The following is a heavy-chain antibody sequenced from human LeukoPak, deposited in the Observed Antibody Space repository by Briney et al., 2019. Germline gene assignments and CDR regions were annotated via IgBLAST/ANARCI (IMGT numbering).Heavy chain of an antibody. CDR3: ARPPYYYDSSGYSDY. J-gene: IGHJ4*02. CDR2: ISYDGSNK. Sequence: GRSLRLSCEASGFSFNTYGMHWVRQAPGKGLEWVAVISYDGSNKYYADSVKGRFTISRDNSKNTLYLQMNSLRAEDTAVYYCARPPYYYDSSGYSDYWGQGTLVTVSS. CDR1: GFSFNTYG. V-gene: IGHV3-30*03. D-gene: IGHD3-22*01.